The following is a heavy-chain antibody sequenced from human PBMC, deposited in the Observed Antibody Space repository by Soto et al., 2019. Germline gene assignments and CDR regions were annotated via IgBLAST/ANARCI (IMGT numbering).Heavy chain of an antibody. Sequence: KASRYRFTSYGISWLRHSPGQGLEWMGWISAYNGNTNYAQKLQGRVTMTTDTSTSTANMELRGLRSDDTAMYYCARHSASSGWPIDYWGQGTLVTVSS. J-gene: IGHJ4*02. V-gene: IGHV1-18*01. CDR2: ISAYNGNT. CDR3: ARHSASSGWPIDY. CDR1: RYRFTSYG. D-gene: IGHD6-19*01.